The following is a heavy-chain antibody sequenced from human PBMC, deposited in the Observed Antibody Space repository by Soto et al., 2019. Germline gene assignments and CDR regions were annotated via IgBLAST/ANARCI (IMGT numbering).Heavy chain of an antibody. Sequence: PGGSLRLSCAASGFIFSDYEINWVRQAPGKGLEWVSYISGSGLTIYYADSVKGRFTISRDNAKNSLYLQMNSLGVEDTAIYYCVRDNNWSFDYWGQGILVTVSS. V-gene: IGHV3-48*03. CDR2: ISGSGLTI. D-gene: IGHD1-1*01. CDR1: GFIFSDYE. J-gene: IGHJ4*02. CDR3: VRDNNWSFDY.